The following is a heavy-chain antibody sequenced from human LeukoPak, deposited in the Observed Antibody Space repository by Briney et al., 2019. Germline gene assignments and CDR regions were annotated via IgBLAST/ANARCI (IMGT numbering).Heavy chain of an antibody. D-gene: IGHD3-3*01. J-gene: IGHJ5*02. CDR2: FDPEDGET. Sequence: ASVKVSCKVSGYTLTELSMHWVRQAPGKGLEWMGGFDPEDGETINAQKFQGRVTMTEDTSTDTAYMELSSLRSEDTAVYYCATLGLTIFGVVIPNWFDPWGQGTPVTVSS. CDR1: GYTLTELS. CDR3: ATLGLTIFGVVIPNWFDP. V-gene: IGHV1-24*01.